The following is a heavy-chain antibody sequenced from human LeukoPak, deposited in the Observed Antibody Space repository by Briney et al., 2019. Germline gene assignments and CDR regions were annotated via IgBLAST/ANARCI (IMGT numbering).Heavy chain of an antibody. J-gene: IGHJ4*02. V-gene: IGHV3-23*01. CDR1: GFTFTTYA. D-gene: IGHD7-27*01. Sequence: PGGSLRLSCAASGFTFTTYAMSWVRQAPGKGLEWVSVISGSDGSTYYADSVEGRFTISRDNSKNTLYLQINSLRAEDTAVYYCATVNWGIITPLLHYWGQGTLVTVSS. CDR3: ATVNWGIITPLLHY. CDR2: ISGSDGST.